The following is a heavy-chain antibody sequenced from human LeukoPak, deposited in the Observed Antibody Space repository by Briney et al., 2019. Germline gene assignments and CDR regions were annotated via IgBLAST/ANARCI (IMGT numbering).Heavy chain of an antibody. D-gene: IGHD6-19*01. CDR3: AKEITRPNRAVAGLNY. CDR1: GFTFSAYG. J-gene: IGHJ4*02. V-gene: IGHV3-30*18. Sequence: PGGSLRLFCAASGFTFSAYGMHWVRQAPGKGLEWVAIISYDGTNKYYADSVKGRFTISRDNSKNTLYLQMNSLRAEDTAVYYCAKEITRPNRAVAGLNYWGQGTLVTVSS. CDR2: ISYDGTNK.